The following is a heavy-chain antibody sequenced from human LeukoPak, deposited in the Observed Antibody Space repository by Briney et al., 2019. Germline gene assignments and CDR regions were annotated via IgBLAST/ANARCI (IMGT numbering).Heavy chain of an antibody. Sequence: PGGSLRLSCAASGFTFSNYAMSWVRQAPGKGLEWVSSISGSGDSTHYADSVRGRFTVSRDNSKNTLYLQMNSLRAEDTAVYYCAGDYGRDFDYWGQGTLVTVSS. CDR1: GFTFSNYA. D-gene: IGHD1-26*01. CDR2: ISGSGDST. CDR3: AGDYGRDFDY. J-gene: IGHJ4*02. V-gene: IGHV3-23*01.